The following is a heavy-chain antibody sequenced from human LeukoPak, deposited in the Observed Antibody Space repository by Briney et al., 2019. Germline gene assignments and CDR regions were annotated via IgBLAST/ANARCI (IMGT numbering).Heavy chain of an antibody. Sequence: GGSLRLSCAASRFSFSSHGMNWVRQAPGKGLEWVSYISNSGSAKYYAASVKGRFTISRDNGKNSLYLQMNSLRAEDTAVYYCARMSGSRLPGNWGQGTLVTVSS. CDR3: ARMSGSRLPGN. CDR2: ISNSGSAK. CDR1: RFSFSSHG. V-gene: IGHV3-48*01. J-gene: IGHJ4*02. D-gene: IGHD3-3*01.